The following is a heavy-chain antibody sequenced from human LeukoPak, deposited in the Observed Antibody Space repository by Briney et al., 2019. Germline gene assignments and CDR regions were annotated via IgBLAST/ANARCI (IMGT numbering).Heavy chain of an antibody. CDR1: GGSISSSSYY. J-gene: IGHJ6*03. CDR3: ARPGYSNSYPYYYYMDV. Sequence: SETLSLTCTVSGGSISSSSYYWGWIRQPPGKGLEWIGSIYYSGSTFYNPSLKSRITISVDTSKNQFSLKLNSVTAADTAVYYCARPGYSNSYPYYYYMDVWGKGTTVTVSS. CDR2: IYYSGST. V-gene: IGHV4-39*01. D-gene: IGHD6-6*01.